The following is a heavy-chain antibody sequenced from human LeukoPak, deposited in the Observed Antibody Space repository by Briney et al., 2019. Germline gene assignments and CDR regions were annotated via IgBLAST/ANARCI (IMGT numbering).Heavy chain of an antibody. J-gene: IGHJ4*02. CDR2: INHSGST. V-gene: IGHV4-34*01. CDR3: ARGSGYSYGYGY. CDR1: GGSFSGYY. Sequence: SETLSLTCAVYGGSFSGYYWSWIRQPPGKGLEWIGEINHSGSTNYNPSFKSRVTISVDTSKNQFSLKLSSVTAADTAVYYCARGSGYSYGYGYWGQGTLVTVSS. D-gene: IGHD5-18*01.